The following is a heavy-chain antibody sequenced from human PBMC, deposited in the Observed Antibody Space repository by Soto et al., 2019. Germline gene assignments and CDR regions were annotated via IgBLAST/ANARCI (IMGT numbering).Heavy chain of an antibody. Sequence: QLQLQESGPGLVKPSETLSLTCTVSGGSISSSSYYWGWIRQPPGKGLEWIGSIYYSGSTYYNPSLKSRVTISVDTSKNQFSLKLSSVTAADTAVYYCARVQWLDRPTYYFDYWGQGTLVTVSS. V-gene: IGHV4-39*01. D-gene: IGHD6-19*01. CDR1: GGSISSSSYY. CDR2: IYYSGST. J-gene: IGHJ4*02. CDR3: ARVQWLDRPTYYFDY.